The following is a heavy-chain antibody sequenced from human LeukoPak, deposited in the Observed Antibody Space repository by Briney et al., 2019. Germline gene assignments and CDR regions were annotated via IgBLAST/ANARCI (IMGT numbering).Heavy chain of an antibody. J-gene: IGHJ4*02. V-gene: IGHV4-39*02. CDR3: ARDAVSGVGLNYLDY. CDR2: IYYSGST. D-gene: IGHD6-19*01. CDR1: GGSISSSSYY. Sequence: PSETLSLTCTVSGGSISSSSYYWGWIRQPPGKGLEWIGSIYYSGSTYYNPSLKSRVTISVDTSKNQFSLKLSSVTAADTAVYYCARDAVSGVGLNYLDYWGQGTLVTVSS.